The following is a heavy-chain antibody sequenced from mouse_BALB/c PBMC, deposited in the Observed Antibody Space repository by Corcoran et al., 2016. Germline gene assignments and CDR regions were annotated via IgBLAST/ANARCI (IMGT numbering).Heavy chain of an antibody. CDR2: INTYTGEP. CDR1: GYTFTNYG. Sequence: QIQLVQSGPELKKPGETVKISCKASGYTFTNYGMNWVKQAPGKGLKWMGWINTYTGEPTYADDFKGRFAFSLETSASTAYLQINNLKNEDMATYFCAKKRGYYGSSYDYAMDYWGQGTSVTVSS. D-gene: IGHD1-1*01. V-gene: IGHV9-1*02. CDR3: AKKRGYYGSSYDYAMDY. J-gene: IGHJ4*01.